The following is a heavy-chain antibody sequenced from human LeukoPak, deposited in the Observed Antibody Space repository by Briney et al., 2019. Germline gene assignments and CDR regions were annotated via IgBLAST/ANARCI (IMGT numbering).Heavy chain of an antibody. D-gene: IGHD6-19*01. J-gene: IGHJ4*02. Sequence: PGRSLRLSCAASGFTFSTYAMHWVRQAPGKGLEWVAAISYDGSNKKYADSVKGRFTISRDNSKNTLYLQMNSLRAEDTAVYYCARGVRIAVAGNIDYWGQGTLVTVSS. CDR1: GFTFSTYA. CDR2: ISYDGSNK. CDR3: ARGVRIAVAGNIDY. V-gene: IGHV3-30*04.